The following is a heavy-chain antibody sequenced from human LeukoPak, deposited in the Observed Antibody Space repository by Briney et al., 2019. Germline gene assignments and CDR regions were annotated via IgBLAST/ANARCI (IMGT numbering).Heavy chain of an antibody. V-gene: IGHV4-39*01. Sequence: SETLSLTCTVSGGSISSNSYYWGWIRQPPGKGLEWIGSIYYSGSTYYNPSLKSRVTISVDTSKNQFSLKLSSVTAADTAVYYCAMRGDDYGDYWTYYYYMDVWGKGTTVTISS. CDR1: GGSISSNSYY. J-gene: IGHJ6*03. CDR2: IYYSGST. D-gene: IGHD4-17*01. CDR3: AMRGDDYGDYWTYYYYMDV.